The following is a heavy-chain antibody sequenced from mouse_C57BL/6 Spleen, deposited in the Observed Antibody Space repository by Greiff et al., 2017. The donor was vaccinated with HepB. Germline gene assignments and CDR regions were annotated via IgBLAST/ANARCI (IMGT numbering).Heavy chain of an antibody. CDR3: ALYYSTAWFAY. V-gene: IGHV14-2*01. CDR1: GFTIKDYY. J-gene: IGHJ3*01. D-gene: IGHD2-5*01. CDR2: IDREDGET. Sequence: VQLQQSGAELVKPGASVKLSCTASGFTIKDYYMHWVKQRTEQGLEWIGRIDREDGETKYAPKFQGKATIAADKSSNTAYLQLSSLTSEDTAFYYCALYYSTAWFAYWGQGTLVTVSA.